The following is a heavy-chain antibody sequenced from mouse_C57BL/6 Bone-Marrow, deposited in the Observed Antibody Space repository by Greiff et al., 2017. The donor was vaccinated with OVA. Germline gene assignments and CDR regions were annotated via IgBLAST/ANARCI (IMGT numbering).Heavy chain of an antibody. CDR2: IDPEDGDT. J-gene: IGHJ4*01. CDR3: TRVLRSYYAMDY. D-gene: IGHD1-1*01. Sequence: EVQLQQSGAELVRPGASVKLSCTASGFNIKDYYMHWVKQRPEQGLEWIGRIDPEDGDTEYAPKFQGKATMTADTSSNTAYLQLSSLTSEDTAVYYCTRVLRSYYAMDYWGQGTSVTVSS. V-gene: IGHV14-1*01. CDR1: GFNIKDYY.